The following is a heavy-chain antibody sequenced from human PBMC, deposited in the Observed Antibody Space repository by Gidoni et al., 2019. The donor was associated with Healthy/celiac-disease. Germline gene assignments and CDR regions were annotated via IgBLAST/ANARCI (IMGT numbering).Heavy chain of an antibody. Sequence: QVQLVQSGAEVKKPGASVKVSCKASGYTFTSYAMHWVRQAPGQRLEWMGWINAGNGNTKYSQKFQGRVTITRDTSASTAYMELSSLRSEDTAVYYCARARAVVFKYDSSGSAAFDIWGQGTMVTVSS. V-gene: IGHV1-3*01. J-gene: IGHJ3*02. CDR2: INAGNGNT. D-gene: IGHD3-22*01. CDR3: ARARAVVFKYDSSGSAAFDI. CDR1: GYTFTSYA.